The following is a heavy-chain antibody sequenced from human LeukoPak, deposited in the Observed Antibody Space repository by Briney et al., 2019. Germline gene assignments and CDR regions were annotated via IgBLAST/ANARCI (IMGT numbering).Heavy chain of an antibody. J-gene: IGHJ2*01. CDR2: ISWNSGSI. D-gene: IGHD4-17*01. V-gene: IGHV3-9*01. CDR1: GFTFDDYA. CDR3: AKGSDYGDPTRYFDL. Sequence: GRSLRLSCAASGFTFDDYAMHWVRQAPGKGLEWVSGISWNSGSIGYADSVKGRFTISRDNAKNSLYLQMNSLRAEDTALYYCAKGSDYGDPTRYFDLWGRGTLVTVSS.